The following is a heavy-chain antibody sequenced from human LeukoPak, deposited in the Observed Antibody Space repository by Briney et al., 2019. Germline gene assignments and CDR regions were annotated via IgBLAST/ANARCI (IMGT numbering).Heavy chain of an antibody. CDR2: INSDGSST. CDR1: GFTFSSYW. J-gene: IGHJ4*02. Sequence: GGSLRLSCAGSGFTFSSYWMHWVRQAPGKGLVWVSRINSDGSSTSYADSVEGRFTISRDNAKNTLYLQMNSLRAEDTAVYYCARDLGEYYDSSGTLGWGQGTLVTVSS. CDR3: ARDLGEYYDSSGTLG. D-gene: IGHD3-22*01. V-gene: IGHV3-74*01.